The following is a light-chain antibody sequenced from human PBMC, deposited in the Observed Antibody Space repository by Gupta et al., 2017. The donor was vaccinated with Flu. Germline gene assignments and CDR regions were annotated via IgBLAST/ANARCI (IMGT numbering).Light chain of an antibody. CDR1: SSNIGPNL. V-gene: IGLV1-51*01. CDR3: GTWDNSLGYSRV. CDR2: DND. J-gene: IGLJ3*02. Sequence: QSVLTKPPSVSAAPGQKVTISCSGSSSNIGPNLVSWYQQVPGTAPKLLIYDNDKRSSGIPDRFSGSKSGTSATLGITGLQTGDEADYYCGTWDNSLGYSRVFGGGTKVIVL.